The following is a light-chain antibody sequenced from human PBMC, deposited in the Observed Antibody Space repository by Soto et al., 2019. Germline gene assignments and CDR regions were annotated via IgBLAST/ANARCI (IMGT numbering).Light chain of an antibody. V-gene: IGKV3-20*01. CDR3: QQYGSSPYT. CDR2: GAS. CDR1: QSVSSSY. Sequence: EIVLTQSPGTLSLSPGERATLSCRASQSVSSSYLAWYQQKPGQAPRLLIYGASSRATGIPDRFSGSGSGKDFTLTISRLEPDDFAGDYCQQYGSSPYTVGQGTKPEIK. J-gene: IGKJ2*01.